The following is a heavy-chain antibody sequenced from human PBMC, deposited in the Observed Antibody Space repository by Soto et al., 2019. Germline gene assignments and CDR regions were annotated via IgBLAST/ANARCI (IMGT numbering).Heavy chain of an antibody. CDR2: IYYSGST. Sequence: QVQLQESGPGLVKPSQTLSLTCTVSGGSISSGDYYWSWIRQPPGKGLEWIGYIYYSGSTYYNPSLKSRVTIAVDTSKNQFSLKLSSVTAADTAVYYCARGPNSGFPVIWFDPWGQGTLVTVSS. D-gene: IGHD3-22*01. J-gene: IGHJ5*02. V-gene: IGHV4-30-4*01. CDR1: GGSISSGDYY. CDR3: ARGPNSGFPVIWFDP.